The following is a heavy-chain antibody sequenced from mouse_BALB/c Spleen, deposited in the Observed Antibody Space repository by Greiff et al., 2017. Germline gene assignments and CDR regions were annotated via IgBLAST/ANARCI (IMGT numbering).Heavy chain of an antibody. CDR1: GFSLTSYD. CDR2: IWTGGGT. CDR3: VRDSMGAMDY. V-gene: IGHV2-9-2*01. D-gene: IGHD1-1*02. J-gene: IGHJ4*01. Sequence: VKLVESGPGLVAPSQSLSITCTVSGFSLTSYDISWIRQPPGKGLEWLGVIWTGGGTNYNSAFMSRLSISKDNSKSQVFLKMNSLQTDDTAIYYCVRDSMGAMDYWGQGTSVTVSS.